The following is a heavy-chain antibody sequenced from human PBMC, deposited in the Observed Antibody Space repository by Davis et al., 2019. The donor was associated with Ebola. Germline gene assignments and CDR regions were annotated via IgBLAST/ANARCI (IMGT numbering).Heavy chain of an antibody. J-gene: IGHJ3*01. Sequence: GGSLRLSCETSGFIFRNYVMSWVRQAPGKGLEWVSFISSSSNYIYYADSVKGRFTVSRDNAKNSLYLQMNSLRAEDTAVYYCARITVGPEMKYYDFWSGQLHDAFDLWGQGTMVTVSS. V-gene: IGHV3-21*01. CDR2: ISSSSNYI. CDR1: GFIFRNYV. D-gene: IGHD3-3*01. CDR3: ARITVGPEMKYYDFWSGQLHDAFDL.